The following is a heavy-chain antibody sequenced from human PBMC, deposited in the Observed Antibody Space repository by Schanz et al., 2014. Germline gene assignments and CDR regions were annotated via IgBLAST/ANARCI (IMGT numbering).Heavy chain of an antibody. J-gene: IGHJ4*02. Sequence: QVQLQQWGAGLLKPSETLSLTCAVYGGSFSGYYWSWIRQPPGKGLEWIGYIYYSGSTYYNPSLKSRVTISVPPSKNQCSRKVGSVTAADTAVYYCARAARRTRVVPLYFDYWGQGTLVTVSS. CDR2: IYYSGST. V-gene: IGHV4-34*01. CDR1: GGSFSGYY. CDR3: ARAARRTRVVPLYFDY. D-gene: IGHD2-2*01.